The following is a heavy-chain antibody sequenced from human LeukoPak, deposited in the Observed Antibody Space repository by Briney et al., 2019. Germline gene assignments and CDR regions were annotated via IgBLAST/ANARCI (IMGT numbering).Heavy chain of an antibody. CDR2: FHRSGTT. Sequence: SETLSLTCNVSGCSISARYCWGWMRQPPGKGLEWIGCFHRSGTTYRNLALKSRVTISADTSTNQVSLKLTSVSAADTAVYYCARFRRGDFAIDFWGQGTLVSVSP. J-gene: IGHJ4*02. V-gene: IGHV4-38-2*02. D-gene: IGHD3-3*01. CDR1: GCSISARYC. CDR3: ARFRRGDFAIDF.